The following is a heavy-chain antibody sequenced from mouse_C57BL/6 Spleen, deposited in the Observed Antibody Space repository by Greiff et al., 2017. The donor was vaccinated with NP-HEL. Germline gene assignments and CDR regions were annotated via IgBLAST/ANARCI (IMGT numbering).Heavy chain of an antibody. CDR2: IYPSDSET. CDR3: ARGDETYFDY. J-gene: IGHJ2*01. Sequence: VQLQQPGAELVRPGSSVKLSCKASGYTFTSYWMDWVKQRPGQGLEWIGNIYPSDSETHYNQKFKDKATLTVDKSSSTAYMQLSSLTSEDSAVYYCARGDETYFDYWGQGTTLTVSS. V-gene: IGHV1-61*01. CDR1: GYTFTSYW.